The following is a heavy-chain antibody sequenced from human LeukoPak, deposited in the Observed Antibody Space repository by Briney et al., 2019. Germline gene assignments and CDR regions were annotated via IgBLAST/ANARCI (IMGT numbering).Heavy chain of an antibody. CDR2: ISAYNGNT. J-gene: IGHJ4*02. CDR3: ARGLGGAAAVQLGDY. Sequence: ASVKVSCKASGYTFTSYGISWVRQAPGQGLEWMGWISAYNGNTNYAQKLQGRVTITRNTSISTAYMELSSLRSEDTAVYYCARGLGGAAAVQLGDYWGQGTLVTVSS. D-gene: IGHD6-13*01. V-gene: IGHV1-18*01. CDR1: GYTFTSYG.